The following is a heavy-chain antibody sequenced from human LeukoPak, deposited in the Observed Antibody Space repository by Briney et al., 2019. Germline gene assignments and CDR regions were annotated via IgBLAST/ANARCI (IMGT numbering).Heavy chain of an antibody. V-gene: IGHV4-34*01. CDR1: GGSFSGYY. J-gene: IGHJ6*04. CDR3: ARLATQHQMDV. Sequence: SETLSLTCAVYGGSFSGYYWSWIRQPPGKGLEWIGEINHSGSTNYNPSLKSRVTISVDTSKNQFSLKLSSVTAADTAVYYCARLATQHQMDVWGKGTTVTVSS. CDR2: INHSGST.